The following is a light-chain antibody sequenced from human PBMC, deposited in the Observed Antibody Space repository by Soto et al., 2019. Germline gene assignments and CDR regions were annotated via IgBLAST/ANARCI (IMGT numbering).Light chain of an antibody. J-gene: IGKJ1*01. Sequence: DIQMSQSPSSLSSSVEYIVSITCRASQSISRYLNWYEQKPGKAPKLLXYAASSLQSGVPSRFSGSGSGTDFTLTISSLQPEDFETYYCQQSYSTSWTFGQGTKVDIK. CDR1: QSISRY. CDR2: AAS. V-gene: IGKV1-39*01. CDR3: QQSYSTSWT.